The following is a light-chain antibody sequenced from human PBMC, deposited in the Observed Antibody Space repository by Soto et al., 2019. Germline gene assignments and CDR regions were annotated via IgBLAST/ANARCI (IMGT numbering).Light chain of an antibody. J-gene: IGKJ2*01. CDR1: QSISSN. CDR2: GAS. Sequence: EIVMTQSPATLSVTPGERATLSCRASQSISSNLAWYQQKAGQAPRLLVYGASTRATGIPDRFSGSGSGTEFTLTISSLQSEDFAVYYCQQYNNWPPLYTFGQGTKLEI. CDR3: QQYNNWPPLYT. V-gene: IGKV3-15*01.